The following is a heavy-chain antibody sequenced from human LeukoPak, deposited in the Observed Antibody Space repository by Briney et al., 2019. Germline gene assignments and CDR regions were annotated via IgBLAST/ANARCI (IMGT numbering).Heavy chain of an antibody. Sequence: KFQGRVTITRDTSASTAYIELSSLRSEDTAVYYCARVAVDTAMVADYYYGMDVWGQGTTVTVSS. CDR3: ARVAVDTAMVADYYYGMDV. V-gene: IGHV1-3*01. J-gene: IGHJ6*02. D-gene: IGHD5-18*01.